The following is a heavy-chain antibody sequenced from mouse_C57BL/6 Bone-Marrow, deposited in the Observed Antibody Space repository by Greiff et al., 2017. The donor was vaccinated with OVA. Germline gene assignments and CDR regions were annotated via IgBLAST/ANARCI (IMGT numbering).Heavy chain of an antibody. V-gene: IGHV1-55*01. J-gene: IGHJ3*01. CDR3: ARSGYYYGSSSPFAY. CDR2: IYPGSGST. Sequence: VQLQQSGAELVKPGASVKMSCKASGYTFTSYWITWVKQRPGQGLEWIGDIYPGSGSTNYNEKFKSKATLTVDTSSSTAYMQLSSLTSEDSAVYYCARSGYYYGSSSPFAYWGQGTLVTVSA. CDR1: GYTFTSYW. D-gene: IGHD1-1*01.